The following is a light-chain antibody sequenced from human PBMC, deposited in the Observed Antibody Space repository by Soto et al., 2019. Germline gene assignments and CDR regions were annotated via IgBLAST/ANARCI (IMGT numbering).Light chain of an antibody. CDR2: ANT. CDR3: QSYDTSLSGYV. CDR1: GSNIGAGYD. V-gene: IGLV1-40*01. J-gene: IGLJ1*01. Sequence: QSVLTQPPSVSGGPGQRVTISCTGSGSNIGAGYDIHWYQQVPGTAPKPLIYANTNRASGVPDRFSGSKSGTSASLAITGLQAEDEADYYCQSYDTSLSGYVFGPGTKVTVL.